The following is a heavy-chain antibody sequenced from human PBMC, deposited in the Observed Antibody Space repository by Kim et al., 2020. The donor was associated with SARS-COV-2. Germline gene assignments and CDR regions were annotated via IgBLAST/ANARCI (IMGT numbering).Heavy chain of an antibody. V-gene: IGHV3-20*01. J-gene: IGHJ5*02. D-gene: IGHD3-22*01. CDR2: INWNGGST. CDR1: GFPFDDYG. CDR3: ARARAYYDSSGGQYNWFAP. Sequence: GGSLRLSCAASGFPFDDYGMSWVRQAPGKGLEWVSGINWNGGSTGYADSVKGRFTISRDNAKNSLSLQMNSLRAEDTALYHCARARAYYDSSGGQYNWFAPWGQGPLVTVPS.